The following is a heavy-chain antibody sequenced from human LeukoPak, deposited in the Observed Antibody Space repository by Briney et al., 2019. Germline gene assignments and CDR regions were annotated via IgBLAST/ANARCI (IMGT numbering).Heavy chain of an antibody. J-gene: IGHJ1*01. CDR1: GFTVSSNY. Sequence: GGSLRLSCAASGFTVSSNYMSWVRQAPGKGLEWVSVIYSGGSTYYADSVKGRFTISRDNSKNTLFLQMNSLRAEDTAVYFCAKISYDFWSGYSGGFQHWGQGTLVTVSS. D-gene: IGHD3-3*01. CDR3: AKISYDFWSGYSGGFQH. CDR2: IYSGGST. V-gene: IGHV3-53*01.